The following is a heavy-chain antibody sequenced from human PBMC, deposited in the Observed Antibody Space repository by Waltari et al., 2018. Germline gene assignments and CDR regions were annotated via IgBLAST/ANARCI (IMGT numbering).Heavy chain of an antibody. CDR1: GGTFSSYA. J-gene: IGHJ2*01. CDR3: ARGTYYDSSGSNWYFDL. CDR2: IIPIFGTA. Sequence: QVQLVQSGAEVKKPGSSVKVSCKASGGTFSSYAISWLRQAPGQGLEWMGGIIPIFGTANYAQKFQGRVTITADESTSTAYMELSSLRSEDTAVYYCARGTYYDSSGSNWYFDLWGRGTLVTVSS. V-gene: IGHV1-69*12. D-gene: IGHD3-22*01.